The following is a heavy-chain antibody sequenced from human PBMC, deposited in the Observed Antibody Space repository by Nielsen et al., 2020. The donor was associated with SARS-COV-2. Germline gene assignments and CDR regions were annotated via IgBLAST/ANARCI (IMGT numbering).Heavy chain of an antibody. CDR3: AKARGEWLHEN. V-gene: IGHV3-23*01. J-gene: IGHJ4*02. CDR2: ISDSGGST. CDR1: GFTFSSYV. Sequence: GGSLRLSCAASGFTFSSYVMSWVRQAPGKGLEWVSGISDSGGSTYYADSVKGRFTISRDNSKNTLYLQMNSLRAEDTAIYYCAKARGEWLHENWGQGTLVTVSS. D-gene: IGHD3-10*01.